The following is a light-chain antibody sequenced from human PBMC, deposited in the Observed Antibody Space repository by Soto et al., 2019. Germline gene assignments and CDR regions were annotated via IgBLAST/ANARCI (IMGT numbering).Light chain of an antibody. V-gene: IGLV2-8*01. CDR3: CSHAGSKNYYL. J-gene: IGLJ1*01. Sequence: QSALTQPPSASGSPGQSVTISCTGSSSDIGCYDFVSWYQQHPGKVPKLLIYEVTKRPSGVPDRFSGSKSGNTASLTVSGLQADDEADYYCCSHAGSKNYYLFGPGTKLTVL. CDR2: EVT. CDR1: SSDIGCYDF.